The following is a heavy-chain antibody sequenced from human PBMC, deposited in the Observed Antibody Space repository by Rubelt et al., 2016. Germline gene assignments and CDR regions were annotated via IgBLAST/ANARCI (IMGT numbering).Heavy chain of an antibody. J-gene: IGHJ4*02. Sequence: AVSGFTFGDYGMHWVRQAPGKGLEWVAFIRIDGTNKYYADSVKGRFTISRDNSKNTLYLQMNSLRAEDTAVYYCAKDPTLTGGWGQGTLVTVSS. V-gene: IGHV3-30*02. D-gene: IGHD4-11*01. CDR3: AKDPTLTGG. CDR2: IRIDGTNK. CDR1: GFTFGDYG.